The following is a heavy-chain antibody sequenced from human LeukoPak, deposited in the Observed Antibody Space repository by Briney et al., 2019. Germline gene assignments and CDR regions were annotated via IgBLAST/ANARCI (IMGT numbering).Heavy chain of an antibody. CDR3: AELGITMIGGV. J-gene: IGHJ6*04. CDR1: GFTFSSYE. Sequence: GVLRLSCAASGFTFSSYEMNWVRQAPGKGLEWVSYISSSGSTIYYADSVKGRFTISRDNAKNSLYLQMNSLRAEDTAVYYCAELGITMIGGVWGKGTRSPSPQ. V-gene: IGHV3-48*03. CDR2: ISSSGSTI. D-gene: IGHD3-10*02.